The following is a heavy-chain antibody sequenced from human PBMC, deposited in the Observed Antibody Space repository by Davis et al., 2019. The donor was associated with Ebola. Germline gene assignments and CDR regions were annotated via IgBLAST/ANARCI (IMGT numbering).Heavy chain of an antibody. V-gene: IGHV3-11*01. Sequence: GGSLRLSCAASGFTFSDYYMHWIRQPPGKGLEWVSYISSTGSSIYYADSVKGRVTISRDNAKNSLYLQMNSLRAEDTAMYYCAKAAPGPGYDDAFDIWGQGTMVTVSS. CDR2: ISSTGSSI. J-gene: IGHJ3*02. CDR1: GFTFSDYY. CDR3: AKAAPGPGYDDAFDI. D-gene: IGHD5-12*01.